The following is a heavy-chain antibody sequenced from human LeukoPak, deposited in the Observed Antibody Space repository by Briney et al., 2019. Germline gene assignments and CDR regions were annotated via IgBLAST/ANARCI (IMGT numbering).Heavy chain of an antibody. CDR2: ISYDGSNK. Sequence: GGSLRLSCAASGLTFSSYGMHWVRQAPGKGLEWVAVISYDGSNKYYADSVKGRFTISRDNSKNTLYLQMNSLRAEDTAVYYCAKGSNYDYWGQGTLVTVSS. D-gene: IGHD2-15*01. J-gene: IGHJ4*02. CDR1: GLTFSSYG. CDR3: AKGSNYDY. V-gene: IGHV3-30*18.